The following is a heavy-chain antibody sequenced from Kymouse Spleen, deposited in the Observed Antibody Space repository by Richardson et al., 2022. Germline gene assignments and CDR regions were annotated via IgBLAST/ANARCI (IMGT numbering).Heavy chain of an antibody. J-gene: IGHJ3*02. CDR2: IYYSGST. Sequence: QLQLQESGPGLVKPSETLSLTCTVSGGSISSSSYYWGWIRQPPGKGLEWIGSIYYSGSTYYNPSLKSRVTISVDTSKNQFSLKLSSVTAADTAVYYCARHVVLLWFGELLGSAFDIWGQGTMVTVSS. V-gene: IGHV4-39*01. D-gene: IGHD3-10*01. CDR1: GGSISSSSYY. CDR3: ARHVVLLWFGELLGSAFDI.